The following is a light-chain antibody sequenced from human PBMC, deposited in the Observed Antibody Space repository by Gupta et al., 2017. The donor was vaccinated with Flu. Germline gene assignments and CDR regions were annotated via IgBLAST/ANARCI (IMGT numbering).Light chain of an antibody. J-gene: IGLJ1*01. CDR1: SSDVGSYNY. CDR3: SSYSSTNTRV. CDR2: EVS. Sequence: QSALTQPASVSGSPGQSITISCTGSSSDVGSYNYVAWYQQHPGTAPKLMIYEVSNRPSGVSNRFSGSKSGDTASLTISGLQAEDEADYYFSSYSSTNTRVFGTGTKVTVL. V-gene: IGLV2-14*01.